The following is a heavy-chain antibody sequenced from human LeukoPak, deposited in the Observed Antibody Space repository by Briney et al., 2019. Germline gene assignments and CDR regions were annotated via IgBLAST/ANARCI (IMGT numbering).Heavy chain of an antibody. CDR3: ATDRGYCSSTSCYTEEYRPGSFDY. J-gene: IGHJ4*02. CDR2: INPNSGGT. Sequence: ASVKVSCKASGYTFTGYYMHWVRQAPGHGLEWMGWINPNSGGTNYAQKFQGRVTMTRDTSISTAYMELSSLRSDDTAVYYCATDRGYCSSTSCYTEEYRPGSFDYWGQGTLVTVSS. D-gene: IGHD2-2*02. V-gene: IGHV1-2*02. CDR1: GYTFTGYY.